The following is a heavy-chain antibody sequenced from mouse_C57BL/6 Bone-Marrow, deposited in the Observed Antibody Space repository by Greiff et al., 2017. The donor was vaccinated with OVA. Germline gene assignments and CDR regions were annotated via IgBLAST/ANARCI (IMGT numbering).Heavy chain of an antibody. J-gene: IGHJ3*01. Sequence: EVQLQQSGAELVRPGASVKLSCTASGFNIKDDYMHWVKQRPEQGLEWIGWIDPENGDTEYASKFQGKATITADQSSNTAYLQLSSLTSEDTAVYYCTTWGAWFAYWGQGTLVTVSA. V-gene: IGHV14-4*01. CDR3: TTWGAWFAY. CDR2: IDPENGDT. CDR1: GFNIKDDY.